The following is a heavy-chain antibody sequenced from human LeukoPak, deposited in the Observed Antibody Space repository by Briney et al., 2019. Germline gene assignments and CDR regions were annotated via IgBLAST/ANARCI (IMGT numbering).Heavy chain of an antibody. J-gene: IGHJ4*02. CDR3: AKWGDYDVLTGYYDSDY. Sequence: PRGSLRLSWAASAFTFTNYAMSWVRQAPGRGLEWVSAIVGSGVSTYYADSVKGRFTISRDNSTDTLYLQMNSLRAEDTAVYYCAKWGDYDVLTGYYDSDYWGQGTRVTVSS. CDR2: IVGSGVST. D-gene: IGHD3-9*01. CDR1: AFTFTNYA. V-gene: IGHV3-23*01.